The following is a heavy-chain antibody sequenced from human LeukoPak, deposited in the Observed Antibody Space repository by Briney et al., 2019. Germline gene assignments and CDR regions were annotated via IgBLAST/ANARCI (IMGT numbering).Heavy chain of an antibody. Sequence: PGGSLRLSCAASGFTVSSNYMSWVRQAPGKGLEWVSVIYGGGSTYYADSVKGRFTISRDNSKNTLYLQMNSLRAEDAAVYYCAANSGSYYGDDYWGQGTLVTVSS. V-gene: IGHV3-53*01. CDR1: GFTVSSNY. J-gene: IGHJ4*02. CDR2: IYGGGST. D-gene: IGHD1-26*01. CDR3: AANSGSYYGDDY.